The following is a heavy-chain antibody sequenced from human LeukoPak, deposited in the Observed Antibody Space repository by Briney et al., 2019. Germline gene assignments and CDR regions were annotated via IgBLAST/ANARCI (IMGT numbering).Heavy chain of an antibody. CDR2: IKSKTDGETT. CDR3: TTDLGTYYHGSQRLIPIDY. D-gene: IGHD3-10*01. V-gene: IGHV3-15*01. Sequence: GGSLRLSCAASGFTFSSYAMSWVRQAPGKGLEWIGRIKSKTDGETTNYAEPVRGRFTISRDDSKSAVYLRMNSLKIEDTAVYYCTTDLGTYYHGSQRLIPIDYWGQGTLVTVSS. CDR1: GFTFSSYA. J-gene: IGHJ4*02.